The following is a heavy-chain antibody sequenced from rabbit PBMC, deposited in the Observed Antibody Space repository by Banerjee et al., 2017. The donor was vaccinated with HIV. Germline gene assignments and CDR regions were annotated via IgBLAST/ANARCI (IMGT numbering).Heavy chain of an antibody. V-gene: IGHV1S40*01. Sequence: QSLEESGGGLVQPEGSLTLTCKASGFDFSSSYWMSWVRQAPGKGLEWIGTIDGGMGGTSDYASWAKGRFTISKTSSTTVTLQMTSLTAADTANYFCASHVGGGYGHGMDLWGQGTLVTVS. CDR3: ASHVGGGYGHGMDL. CDR2: IDGGMGGTS. J-gene: IGHJ6*01. D-gene: IGHD8-1*01. CDR1: GFDFSSSYW.